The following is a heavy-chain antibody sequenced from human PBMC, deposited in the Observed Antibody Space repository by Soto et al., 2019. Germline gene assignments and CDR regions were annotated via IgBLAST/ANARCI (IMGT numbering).Heavy chain of an antibody. J-gene: IGHJ6*02. D-gene: IGHD4-4*01. V-gene: IGHV4-39*07. CDR3: ARGGLHYHYYYYGMAF. CDR2: IYYSGST. Sequence: SATLSLTCPVSDDYLISRSYYWGGIRTPAGKGLEWIGTIYYSGSTYYNPSLKSRVTISVDTSKNQFSLKLSSVTAADTAVYYCARGGLHYHYYYYGMAFWGQGTTVTGSS. CDR1: DDYLISRSYY.